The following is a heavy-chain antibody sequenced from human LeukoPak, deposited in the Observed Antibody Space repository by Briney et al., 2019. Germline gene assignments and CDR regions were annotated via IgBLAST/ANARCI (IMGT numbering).Heavy chain of an antibody. V-gene: IGHV3-30*04. CDR3: AKDGYYGSGSYGFIHY. Sequence: GRSLRLSCAASGFTFSSYVMHWVRQAPGKGLEWVAIIAYVGSNEYYADSVKGRFTISRDNSKNTLYLQMNSLRAEDTAVYYCAKDGYYGSGSYGFIHYWGQGTLVTVSS. D-gene: IGHD3-10*01. J-gene: IGHJ4*02. CDR2: IAYVGSNE. CDR1: GFTFSSYV.